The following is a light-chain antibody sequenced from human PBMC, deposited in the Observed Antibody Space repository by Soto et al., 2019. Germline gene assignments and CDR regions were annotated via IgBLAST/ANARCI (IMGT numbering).Light chain of an antibody. Sequence: QSALTQPPSASGSPGQSVAISCTGTSSDIGIYNFVSWFQQHPGKAPKLLIYEVYRRPSGVPDRFSASKSGNTASLTISGLQAEDDADYYCAAWDDSLNGWVFGGGTKLTVL. J-gene: IGLJ3*02. CDR3: AAWDDSLNGWV. CDR2: EVY. V-gene: IGLV2-8*01. CDR1: SSDIGIYNF.